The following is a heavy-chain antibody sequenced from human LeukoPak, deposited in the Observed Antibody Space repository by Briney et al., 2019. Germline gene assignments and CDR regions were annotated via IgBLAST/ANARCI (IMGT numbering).Heavy chain of an antibody. D-gene: IGHD6-19*01. V-gene: IGHV3-11*04. CDR2: IRSSGSTI. J-gene: IGHJ4*02. Sequence: GGSLRLSCAASGFTFSDYYMSWIRQAPGKGLEWVSYIRSSGSTIYYADSVKGRFTISRDNAKNSLYLQMNSLRAEDTAVYYCASRLYSSGSFDYWGQGTLVTVSS. CDR1: GFTFSDYY. CDR3: ASRLYSSGSFDY.